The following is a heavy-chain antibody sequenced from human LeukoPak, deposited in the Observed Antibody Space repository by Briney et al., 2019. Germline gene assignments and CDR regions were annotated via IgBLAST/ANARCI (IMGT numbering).Heavy chain of an antibody. J-gene: IGHJ4*02. CDR2: INPNSGGT. V-gene: IGHV1-2*02. Sequence: ASVKVSCKASGDTFTGYYMHWVRQAPGQGLEWMGWINPNSGGTDYAQKFQGRVTMTRDTSISAVYMELSRLRPDDTAVYYCARDGTGVYNLVQYWGQGTLVTVSS. D-gene: IGHD5-24*01. CDR3: ARDGTGVYNLVQY. CDR1: GDTFTGYY.